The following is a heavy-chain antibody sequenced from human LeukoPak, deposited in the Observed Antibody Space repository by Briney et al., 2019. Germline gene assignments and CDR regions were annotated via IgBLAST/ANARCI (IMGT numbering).Heavy chain of an antibody. Sequence: PGGSLRLSCAASGCTFSSYERNWVRQAPGKGLEWVSYISSSGSTIYYADSVKGRFTISRDNAKHSLYLQMNSLTAEDTAVYYCAREEQQLADYWGQGTLVTVSS. CDR2: ISSSGSTI. CDR1: GCTFSSYE. J-gene: IGHJ4*02. CDR3: AREEQQLADY. D-gene: IGHD6-13*01. V-gene: IGHV3-48*03.